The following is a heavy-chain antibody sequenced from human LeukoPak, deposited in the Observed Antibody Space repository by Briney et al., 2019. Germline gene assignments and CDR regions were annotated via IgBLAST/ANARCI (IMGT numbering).Heavy chain of an antibody. D-gene: IGHD3-10*01. CDR2: ISWNSGSI. J-gene: IGHJ4*02. Sequence: GGSLRLSCAASGFTFDDYAMHWVRQAPGKGLEWVSGISWNSGSIGYADSVKGRLTISRDNAKNSLYLQMNSLRAEDTALYYCAKDRLWFGELKVTYFDYWGQGTLVTVSS. V-gene: IGHV3-9*01. CDR1: GFTFDDYA. CDR3: AKDRLWFGELKVTYFDY.